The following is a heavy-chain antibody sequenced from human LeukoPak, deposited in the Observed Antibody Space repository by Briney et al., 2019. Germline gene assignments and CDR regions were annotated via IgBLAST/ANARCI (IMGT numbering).Heavy chain of an antibody. CDR1: GYTFTSYG. CDR3: ARGRPLLLWFGELYAFDI. J-gene: IGHJ3*02. Sequence: GASVKVSCKASGYTFTSYGISWVRQAPGQGLEWMGWISAYNGNTNYAQKLQGRVTMTRNTSISTAYMELSSLRSEDTAVYYCARGRPLLLWFGELYAFDIWGQGTMVTVSS. CDR2: ISAYNGNT. V-gene: IGHV1-18*01. D-gene: IGHD3-10*01.